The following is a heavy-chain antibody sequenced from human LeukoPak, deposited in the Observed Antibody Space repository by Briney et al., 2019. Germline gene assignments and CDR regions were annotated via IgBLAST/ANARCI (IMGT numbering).Heavy chain of an antibody. D-gene: IGHD3-22*01. CDR3: ARDSLYYYDSSGYYSFFGY. CDR1: GYTFTVYY. CDR2: INPNSGGT. J-gene: IGHJ4*02. V-gene: IGHV1-2*02. Sequence: ASVTVSFTSSGYTFTVYYMHWVRQAPGQGLEWMGWINPNSGGTNYAQKFQGRVTMTRDTSISTAYMELSRLRSDDTAVYYCARDSLYYYDSSGYYSFFGYWGQGTLVTVSS.